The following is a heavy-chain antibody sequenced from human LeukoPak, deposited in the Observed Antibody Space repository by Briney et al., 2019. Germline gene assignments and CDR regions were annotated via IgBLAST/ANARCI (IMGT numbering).Heavy chain of an antibody. CDR2: IYYIGNT. Sequence: SETLSLTCTVSGGSISGYYWSWIRQPPGKGLEWIGYIYYIGNTKYNPSLKSRVTISVDTSRNQCFLKLSSVTAADTAVYYCARQARGYYDSSGFYPYYFDYWGLGTLVTVSS. J-gene: IGHJ4*02. D-gene: IGHD3-22*01. V-gene: IGHV4-59*01. CDR1: GGSISGYY. CDR3: ARQARGYYDSSGFYPYYFDY.